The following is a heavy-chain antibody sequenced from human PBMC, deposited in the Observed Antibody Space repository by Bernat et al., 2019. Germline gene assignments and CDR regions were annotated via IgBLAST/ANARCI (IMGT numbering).Heavy chain of an antibody. CDR2: ISGSVDNT. J-gene: IGHJ4*02. V-gene: IGHV3-23*01. D-gene: IGHD5-18*01. CDR1: GFTFSSFA. Sequence: EVQLLESGGGLVQPGGSLRLSCAASGFTFSSFAMNWVRQAPGKGLEWVSTISGSVDNTHYADSVKGRFTVSRDNSKNTLYLQMNSLRAEDTALYYCAKGHAYTYGRLDYWGQGTLVTVSS. CDR3: AKGHAYTYGRLDY.